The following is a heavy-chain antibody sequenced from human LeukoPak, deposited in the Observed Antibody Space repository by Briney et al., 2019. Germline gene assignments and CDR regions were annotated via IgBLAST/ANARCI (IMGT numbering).Heavy chain of an antibody. V-gene: IGHV4-30-4*07. J-gene: IGHJ4*02. CDR2: LFYTGNT. CDR1: GGSVSSGGYS. CDR3: ARDSGSYFDY. Sequence: SETLSLTCAVSGGSVSSGGYSWSWIRQPPGKGLEWIGYLFYTGNTYYNPSLKSRVLISVDTSKNQFSLKLSSVTAADTAVYYCARDSGSYFDYWGQGTLVTVSS. D-gene: IGHD1-26*01.